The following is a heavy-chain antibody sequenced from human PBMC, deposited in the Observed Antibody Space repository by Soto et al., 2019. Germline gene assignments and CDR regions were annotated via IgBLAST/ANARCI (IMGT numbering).Heavy chain of an antibody. Sequence: QVQLVQSGAELKRPGASVRLSCKASGYIFTSFTLHWVRQAPGQRPEWMGWIDAGNGDTKSSLKFQGRVYFTRDTLATTAYMDRSHLTSEDTAMYYCARRGRVSYCTADCLHALDVWGQGTMVTVSA. V-gene: IGHV1-3*01. J-gene: IGHJ3*01. CDR2: IDAGNGDT. CDR1: GYIFTSFT. D-gene: IGHD2-8*02. CDR3: ARRGRVSYCTADCLHALDV.